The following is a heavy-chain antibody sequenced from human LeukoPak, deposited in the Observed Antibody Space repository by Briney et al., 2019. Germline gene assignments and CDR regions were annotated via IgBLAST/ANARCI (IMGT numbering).Heavy chain of an antibody. D-gene: IGHD3-22*01. Sequence: GGSLRLSCAASGFTVSSNYKSWVRQAPGKGLEWVSVIYSGGSTYYADSVKGRFTISRDNSKNTLYLQMNSLRAEDTAVYYCARGASSGPDRIDYWGQGTLVTVSS. CDR2: IYSGGST. CDR1: GFTVSSNY. CDR3: ARGASSGPDRIDY. V-gene: IGHV3-53*01. J-gene: IGHJ4*02.